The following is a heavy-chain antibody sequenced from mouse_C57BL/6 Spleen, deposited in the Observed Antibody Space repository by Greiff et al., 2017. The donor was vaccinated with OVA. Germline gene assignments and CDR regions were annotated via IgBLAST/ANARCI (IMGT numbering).Heavy chain of an antibody. CDR3: ARRYSNYPYYYAMDY. D-gene: IGHD2-5*01. Sequence: QVQLQQPGAELVKPGASVKMSCKASGYTFTSYWITWVKQRPGQGLEWIGDIYPGSGSTNYNEKFKSKATLTVDTSSSTAYMQLSSLTSEDSAVYYWARRYSNYPYYYAMDYWGQGTSVTVSS. V-gene: IGHV1-55*01. CDR2: IYPGSGST. CDR1: GYTFTSYW. J-gene: IGHJ4*01.